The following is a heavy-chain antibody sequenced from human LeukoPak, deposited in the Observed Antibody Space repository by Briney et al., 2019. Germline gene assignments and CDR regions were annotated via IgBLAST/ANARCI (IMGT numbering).Heavy chain of an antibody. J-gene: IGHJ4*02. CDR2: IWYDGSNR. Sequence: GGSLRLSCAASGFIFSSYGMHWVRQAPGKGLEWVAVIWYDGSNRYYADSVKGRFTISRDNSENTLYLQMNSPRAEDTAVYYCVRAGALVIREYYFDYWGQGTLVTVSS. D-gene: IGHD3-9*01. CDR3: VRAGALVIREYYFDY. CDR1: GFIFSSYG. V-gene: IGHV3-33*01.